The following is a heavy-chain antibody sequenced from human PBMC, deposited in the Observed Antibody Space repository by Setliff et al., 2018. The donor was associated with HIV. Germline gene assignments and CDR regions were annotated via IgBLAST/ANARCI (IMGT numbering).Heavy chain of an antibody. Sequence: KPSETLSLTCTVSGGSISSGSHYWSWIRQPAGKGLEWIGLIYTSGRTNYNPSLKSRLTISVDTSENQFSLKLSSVTAADTAVYYCARGRLGRYTYGSPPAFFDIWGQGTMVTVSS. V-gene: IGHV4-61*02. J-gene: IGHJ3*02. CDR1: GGSISSGSHY. CDR3: ARGRLGRYTYGSPPAFFDI. D-gene: IGHD5-18*01. CDR2: IYTSGRT.